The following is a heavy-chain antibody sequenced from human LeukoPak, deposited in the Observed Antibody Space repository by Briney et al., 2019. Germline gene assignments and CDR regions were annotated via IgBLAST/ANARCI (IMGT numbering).Heavy chain of an antibody. CDR2: IYPGDSDT. D-gene: IGHD2-2*02. CDR3: ATGGDSSTSCYRCFDY. CDR1: GYRFTNYW. J-gene: IGHJ4*02. Sequence: GGSLKISCKGSGYRFTNYWIGWVRQMPGKGLEWMGLIYPGDSDTRYSPSFQGQVTISADKSINTAYLQWSSLRASDTAMYYCATGGDSSTSCYRCFDYWGQGTLVTVSS. V-gene: IGHV5-51*01.